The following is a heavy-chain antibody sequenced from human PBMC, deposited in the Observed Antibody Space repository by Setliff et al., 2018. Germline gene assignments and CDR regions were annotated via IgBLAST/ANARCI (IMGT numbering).Heavy chain of an antibody. V-gene: IGHV4-59*01. D-gene: IGHD5-18*01. Sequence: KTSETLSLTCTVSGGSISPYFWSWIRQPPGKGLEWIGYIYHNGNTNFNPSLKTRLTMSVDTSKNQFALNLRSVTAADTAVYYCVRDRTAYSYGLDVWGQGTTVTVSS. J-gene: IGHJ6*02. CDR1: GGSISPYF. CDR3: VRDRTAYSYGLDV. CDR2: IYHNGNT.